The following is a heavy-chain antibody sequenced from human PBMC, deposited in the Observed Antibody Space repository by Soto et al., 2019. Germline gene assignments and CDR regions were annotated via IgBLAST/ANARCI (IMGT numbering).Heavy chain of an antibody. CDR2: IIPIFGTA. CDR1: GGTFSSYA. Sequence: SVKVSCKASGGTFSSYAISWVRQAPGQGLEWMGGIIPIFGTANYAQKFQGRVTITADKSTSTAYMELSSLRSEDTAVYYCARYTAMVTITTRDVYYYYGMDVWGQGTTVTVS. D-gene: IGHD5-18*01. V-gene: IGHV1-69*06. J-gene: IGHJ6*02. CDR3: ARYTAMVTITTRDVYYYYGMDV.